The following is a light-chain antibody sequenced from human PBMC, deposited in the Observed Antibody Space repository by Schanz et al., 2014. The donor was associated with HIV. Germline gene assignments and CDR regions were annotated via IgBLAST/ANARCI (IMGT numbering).Light chain of an antibody. Sequence: QSALTQPASVSGSPGQSITISCTGTSSDVGIYNLVSWHQQHPGKAPKVMIYEVSKRPSGVSNRFSGSKSGNTASLTISGLQAEDEADYYCCSYAGSRTVVFGRGTQLTVL. V-gene: IGLV2-23*02. CDR2: EVS. J-gene: IGLJ2*01. CDR3: CSYAGSRTVV. CDR1: SSDVGIYNL.